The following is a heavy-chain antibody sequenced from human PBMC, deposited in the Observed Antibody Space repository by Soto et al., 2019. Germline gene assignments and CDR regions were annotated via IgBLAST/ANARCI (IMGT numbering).Heavy chain of an antibody. CDR2: IHYSGSA. CDR1: GGSINSXF. CDR3: AXXNQXXPKRXAFDI. V-gene: IGHV4-59*01. J-gene: IGHJ3*02. Sequence: PSETLSLTXXGSGGSINSXFGTXIRQSPGKGLQWIGYIHYSGSANYTPSLKTRVTMSVDTSKTQFSLSLTSVTAADTAVYYCAXXNQXXPKRXAFDIWGQGTMV.